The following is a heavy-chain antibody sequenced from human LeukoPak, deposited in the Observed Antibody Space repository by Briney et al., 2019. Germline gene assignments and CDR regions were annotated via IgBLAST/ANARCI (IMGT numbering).Heavy chain of an antibody. CDR3: ARDVIARNYYYYMDV. CDR2: IKEDGSEK. D-gene: IGHD2-15*01. CDR1: GFTFSSYW. J-gene: IGHJ6*03. Sequence: PGGSLRLSCAGSGFTFSSYWMSWVRQAPGKGLEWVANIKEDGSEKDYVDSVKGRFTISRDNAKNSLYLQMNSLRAEDTAVYYCARDVIARNYYYYMDVWGKGTTVTVSS. V-gene: IGHV3-7*01.